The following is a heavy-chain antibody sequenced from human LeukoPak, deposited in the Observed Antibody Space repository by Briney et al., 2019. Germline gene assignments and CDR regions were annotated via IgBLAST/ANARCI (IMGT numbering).Heavy chain of an antibody. D-gene: IGHD3-3*01. V-gene: IGHV4-59*01. CDR3: AREGDSVTYYDFWSGYPNLKFDY. J-gene: IGHJ4*02. CDR2: IYYSGST. Sequence: SETLSLTCTVSGGSISSYYWSWIRQPPGKGLEWIGYIYYSGSTNYNPSLKSRVTISVDTSKNQFSLKLSSVTAADTAVYYCAREGDSVTYYDFWSGYPNLKFDYWGQGTLVTVSS. CDR1: GGSISSYY.